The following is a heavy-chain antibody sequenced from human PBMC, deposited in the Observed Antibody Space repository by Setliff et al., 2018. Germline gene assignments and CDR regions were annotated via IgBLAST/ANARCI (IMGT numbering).Heavy chain of an antibody. D-gene: IGHD1-26*01. V-gene: IGHV4-30-4*08. J-gene: IGHJ3*01. CDR3: AREVGTSTSSDAFDV. CDR2: IYHSGSA. CDR1: GDSISSGDYF. Sequence: SEPLSLTCTVSGDSISSGDYFWSWIRQPPGKGLEWIAYIYHSGSAYYNPSLKSRVTMSVDTSKNQFSLHLTSVTAADTAVYYCAREVGTSTSSDAFDVWGQGMMVTVSS.